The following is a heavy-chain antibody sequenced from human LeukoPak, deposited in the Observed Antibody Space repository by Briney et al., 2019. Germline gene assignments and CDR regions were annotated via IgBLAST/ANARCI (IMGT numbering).Heavy chain of an antibody. V-gene: IGHV4-38-2*02. Sequence: PSETLSLTCSVSGYSISSGYYWAWIRQPPGKGLEWIGSIYPSGSTYYNPSLKSRVTMSVDTSKNQFSLKLSSVTAADTAVYYCAREQEGCSSTSCYRSGYYYYMDVWGKGTTVTVSS. J-gene: IGHJ6*03. CDR2: IYPSGST. CDR1: GYSISSGYY. D-gene: IGHD2-2*01. CDR3: AREQEGCSSTSCYRSGYYYYMDV.